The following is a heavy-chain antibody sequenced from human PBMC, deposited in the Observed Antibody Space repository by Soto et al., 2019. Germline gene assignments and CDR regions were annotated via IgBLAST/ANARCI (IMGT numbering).Heavy chain of an antibody. Sequence: ASVKVSCKASGGTFSSYAISWVRQAPGQGLEWMGGIIPIFGTANYAQKFQGRVTITADESTSTAYMELSSLRSEDTAVYYCARRGSGYYYYAFDIWGQGTMVTVSS. CDR3: ARRGSGYYYYAFDI. D-gene: IGHD3-22*01. V-gene: IGHV1-69*13. CDR1: GGTFSSYA. J-gene: IGHJ3*02. CDR2: IIPIFGTA.